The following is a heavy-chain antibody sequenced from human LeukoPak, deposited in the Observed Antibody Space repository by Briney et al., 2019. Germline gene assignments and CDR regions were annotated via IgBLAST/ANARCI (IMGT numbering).Heavy chain of an antibody. CDR3: ARRYDYGDLNWFDP. J-gene: IGHJ5*02. V-gene: IGHV4-38-2*01. CDR2: IYHSGST. CDR1: GYSISSGYY. Sequence: PSETLSLTCAVSGYSISSGYYWGWIRQPPGKGLEWIGSIYHSGSTYYNPSLKSRVTISVDTSKNQFSLKLSSVTAADTAVYHCARRYDYGDLNWFDPWGQGTLVTVSS. D-gene: IGHD4-17*01.